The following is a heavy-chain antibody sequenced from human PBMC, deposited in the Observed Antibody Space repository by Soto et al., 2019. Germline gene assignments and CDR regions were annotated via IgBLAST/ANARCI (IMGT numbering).Heavy chain of an antibody. D-gene: IGHD1-26*01. J-gene: IGHJ4*02. CDR2: ISYDGSNK. CDR1: GFTCSSYA. CDR3: ARGGWEGYFDY. Sequence: GPLRLSCAASGFTCSSYAMHWVRQAPGKGLEWVAVISYDGSNKYYADSVKGRFTISRDNSKNTLYLQMNSLRAEDTAVYYCARGGWEGYFDYWGQGTLVTVSS. V-gene: IGHV3-30-3*01.